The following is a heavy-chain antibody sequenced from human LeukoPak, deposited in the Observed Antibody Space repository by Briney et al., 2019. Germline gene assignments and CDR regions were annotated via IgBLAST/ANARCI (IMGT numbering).Heavy chain of an antibody. Sequence: TGGSLRLSCAASGFTFSRYWMHWVRQAPGKGLVWISRINGDGSATGYADSVKGRFTISRDNAENTPYLQMKSLRADDTSLYYCARDPDSLYYWGQGTLVTVSS. CDR2: INGDGSAT. CDR1: GFTFSRYW. V-gene: IGHV3-74*01. CDR3: ARDPDSLYY. J-gene: IGHJ4*02. D-gene: IGHD2-15*01.